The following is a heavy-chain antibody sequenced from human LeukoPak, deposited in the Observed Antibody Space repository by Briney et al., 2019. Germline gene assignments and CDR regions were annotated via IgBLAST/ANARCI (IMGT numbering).Heavy chain of an antibody. CDR2: ISGSGGST. CDR3: AKNGPLRFYYFDY. V-gene: IGHV3-23*01. J-gene: IGHJ4*02. D-gene: IGHD3-3*01. Sequence: GGSLRLSCAASGFTFSSYAMSWVSQAPGKGLEWVSAISGSGGSTYYADSVKGLFTISRDNSKNTLYLQMNSLRAEDTAVYYCAKNGPLRFYYFDYWGQGTLVTVSS. CDR1: GFTFSSYA.